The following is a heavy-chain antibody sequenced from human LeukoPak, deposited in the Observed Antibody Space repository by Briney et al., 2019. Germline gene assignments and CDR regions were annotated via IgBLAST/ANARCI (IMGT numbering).Heavy chain of an antibody. V-gene: IGHV3-30*19. Sequence: GGSLRLSCAASGFTFSSYGMHWVRQAPGKGLEWVAVISYDGSNKYYADSVKGRFTISRDNSKNTLYLQMNSLRAEDTAVYYCGRGHWGLDYWGQGTLVTVSS. D-gene: IGHD7-27*01. CDR2: ISYDGSNK. CDR3: GRGHWGLDY. J-gene: IGHJ4*02. CDR1: GFTFSSYG.